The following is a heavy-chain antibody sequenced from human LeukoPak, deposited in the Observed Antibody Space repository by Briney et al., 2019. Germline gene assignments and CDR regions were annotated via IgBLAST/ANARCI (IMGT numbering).Heavy chain of an antibody. J-gene: IGHJ4*02. CDR3: ANSDTVLGN. V-gene: IGHV3-74*01. CDR1: GFTFSSYA. D-gene: IGHD5-18*01. Sequence: GGSLRLSCSASGFTFSSYALHWVRQAPGKGLVWVSRIDSDGSSTTYADSVKGRFTISRDNAKNTLYLQMNSLRAEDTAVYYCANSDTVLGNWGQGTLVTVSS. CDR2: IDSDGSST.